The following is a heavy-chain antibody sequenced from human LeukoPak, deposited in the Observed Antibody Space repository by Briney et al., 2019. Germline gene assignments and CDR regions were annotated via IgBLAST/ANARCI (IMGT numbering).Heavy chain of an antibody. V-gene: IGHV4-30-4*08. D-gene: IGHD6-19*01. Sequence: PSQTLSLTCTVSGGSISSGDYYWRWIRQPPGKGLEWIGYIYYSGSTYYNPSLKSRVTISVDTSKNQFSLKLSSVTAADTAVYYCARDSTGNQNGQIDSSGWYFDYWGQGTLVTVSS. CDR3: ARDSTGNQNGQIDSSGWYFDY. CDR1: GGSISSGDYY. J-gene: IGHJ4*02. CDR2: IYYSGST.